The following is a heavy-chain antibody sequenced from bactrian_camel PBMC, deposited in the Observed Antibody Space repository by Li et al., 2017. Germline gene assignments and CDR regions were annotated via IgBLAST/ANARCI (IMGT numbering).Heavy chain of an antibody. V-gene: IGHV3S1*01. CDR1: EDTSKTYC. CDR2: ISGGGST. D-gene: IGHD2*01. CDR3: ARVGYSWSSFPD. J-gene: IGHJ4*01. Sequence: HVQLVGSGGGSVQPGGSLRLSCTASEDTSKTYCMGWFRQAPGKALEWVSLISGGGSTNYADSVKGRFTISRDNAKNAVYLQLNSLKSEDMAMYYCARVGYSWSSFPDWGQGTQVTVS.